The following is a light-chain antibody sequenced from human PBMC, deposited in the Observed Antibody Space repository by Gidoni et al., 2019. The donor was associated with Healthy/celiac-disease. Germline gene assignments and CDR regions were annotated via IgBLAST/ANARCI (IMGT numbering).Light chain of an antibody. J-gene: IGLJ1*01. CDR2: EVS. CDR1: SSDVGSYNL. CDR3: CSYAGSSYV. Sequence: QSALTQPASAFGSPGQSITIPCTGTSSDVGSYNLASWYQQHTGKAPKLMIYEVSKRPSGVSNRFSGSKSGNTASLTISGLQAEDEADYYCCSYAGSSYVFGTGTKVTVL. V-gene: IGLV2-23*02.